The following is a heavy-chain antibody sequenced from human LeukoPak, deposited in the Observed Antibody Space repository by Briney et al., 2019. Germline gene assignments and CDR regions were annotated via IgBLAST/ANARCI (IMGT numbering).Heavy chain of an antibody. CDR1: GFTFSSYA. D-gene: IGHD3-22*01. Sequence: PGGSLRLSCAASGFTFSSYAMSWVRQAPGKGLEWVSAISGSGGSTYYADSVKGRFTISRDNSKNTLYLQMNSLRADDTAVYYCARPNYYDSSGFYYYFYGMDVWGQGTTVTVSS. CDR2: ISGSGGST. V-gene: IGHV3-23*01. J-gene: IGHJ6*02. CDR3: ARPNYYDSSGFYYYFYGMDV.